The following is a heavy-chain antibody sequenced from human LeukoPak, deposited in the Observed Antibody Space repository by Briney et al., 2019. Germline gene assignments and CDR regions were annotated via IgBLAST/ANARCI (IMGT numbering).Heavy chain of an antibody. D-gene: IGHD6-19*01. CDR1: GFTFDDYA. V-gene: IGHV3-9*01. CDR3: VKDKGVAVARRRGNSLDV. J-gene: IGHJ3*01. Sequence: GRSLRLSCAASGFTFDDYAMHWVRQAPGKGLEWVSGINWSSGSVEYAVSVKGRFTISRDNAKNSLYLQMTSLRAEDTALYYCVKDKGVAVARRRGNSLDVWGPGTTVTVSS. CDR2: INWSSGSV.